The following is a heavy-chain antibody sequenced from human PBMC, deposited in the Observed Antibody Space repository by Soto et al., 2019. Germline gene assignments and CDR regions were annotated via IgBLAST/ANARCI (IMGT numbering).Heavy chain of an antibody. Sequence: GGSLRLSCAASGFTFSTYWMSWVRQAPGKGLEWVANIKQDGSEKQYVDSVRGRFTISRDNAKNSLYLQMNSLRAEDTAVYYCARLYCSGGGCYPFFDYWGQGTLVTVSS. V-gene: IGHV3-7*01. CDR1: GFTFSTYW. CDR2: IKQDGSEK. D-gene: IGHD2-15*01. CDR3: ARLYCSGGGCYPFFDY. J-gene: IGHJ4*02.